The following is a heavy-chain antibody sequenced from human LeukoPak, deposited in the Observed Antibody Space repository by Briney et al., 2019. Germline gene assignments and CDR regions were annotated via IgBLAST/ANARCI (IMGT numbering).Heavy chain of an antibody. V-gene: IGHV3-23*01. CDR3: AKAQYCSSTSCYSLDY. Sequence: GGSLRLSCAASGFTFSNYAMQWVRQTPGKGLQWVSGITEGDTRTYYTDSVQGRFTISRDNSKNTLYLQMNSLRAEDTAVYYCAKAQYCSSTSCYSLDYWGQGTLVTVSS. CDR2: ITEGDTRT. D-gene: IGHD2-2*02. J-gene: IGHJ4*02. CDR1: GFTFSNYA.